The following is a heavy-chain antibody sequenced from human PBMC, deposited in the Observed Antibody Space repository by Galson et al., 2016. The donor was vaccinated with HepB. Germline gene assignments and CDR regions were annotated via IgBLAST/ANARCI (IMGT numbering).Heavy chain of an antibody. Sequence: SLRLSCAASGFTFSTYGMHWVRQAPGKGLEWVAIISYDGDTKYHADSVKGRFTISRDNSKNTLYLQMHRLRFEDTAVYYCASYPRQWQRGYNYGFEYWGQGTLVSVSS. CDR2: ISYDGDTK. J-gene: IGHJ4*02. CDR1: GFTFSTYG. D-gene: IGHD5-18*01. V-gene: IGHV3-30*03. CDR3: ASYPRQWQRGYNYGFEY.